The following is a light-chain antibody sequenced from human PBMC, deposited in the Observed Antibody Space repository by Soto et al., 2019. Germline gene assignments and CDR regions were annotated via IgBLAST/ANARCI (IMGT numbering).Light chain of an antibody. CDR2: KTS. Sequence: DIMMTQSPSTLSASVGDRVTITCRASQSISSWLAWYQQKPGQAPKLLIYKTSNLESGVPSRLSGSGSGTEFYLTISSLQPDDVATYYCQQYKSFSLTFGGGTRVEVK. CDR1: QSISSW. J-gene: IGKJ4*01. V-gene: IGKV1-5*03. CDR3: QQYKSFSLT.